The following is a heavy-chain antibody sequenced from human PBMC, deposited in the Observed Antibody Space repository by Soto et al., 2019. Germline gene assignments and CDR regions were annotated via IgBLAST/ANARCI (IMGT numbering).Heavy chain of an antibody. D-gene: IGHD3-3*01. V-gene: IGHV3-23*01. J-gene: IGHJ4*02. CDR3: AKDPIYDFWSVQGYYFDY. CDR2: ISGSGGST. Sequence: PGGSLRLSCAASGFTFSSYAMSWVRQAPGKGLEWVSAISGSGGSTYYADSVKGRFTISRDNSKNTLYLQMNSLRAEDTAVYYCAKDPIYDFWSVQGYYFDYWGQGPLVTVSS. CDR1: GFTFSSYA.